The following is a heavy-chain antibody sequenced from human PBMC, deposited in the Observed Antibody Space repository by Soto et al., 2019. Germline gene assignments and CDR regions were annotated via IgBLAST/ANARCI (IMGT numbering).Heavy chain of an antibody. CDR1: GFTFSSYA. CDR2: ITYDGSNK. V-gene: IGHV3-30-3*01. J-gene: IGHJ4*02. CDR3: ARYIRYEFWSGYYYYFDY. Sequence: GGLLRLSCAAGGFTFSSYAMYWGRPAPGKGLEWVAVITYDGSNKYYADSLKGRFIISRDNSKNALYLQMSSQRAEDTAVYYCARYIRYEFWSGYYYYFDYWGQGTLATVSS. D-gene: IGHD3-3*01.